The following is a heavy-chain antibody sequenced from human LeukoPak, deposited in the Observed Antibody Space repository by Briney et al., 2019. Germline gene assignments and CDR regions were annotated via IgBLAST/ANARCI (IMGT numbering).Heavy chain of an antibody. CDR2: IIPIFGTA. D-gene: IGHD2-21*02. Sequence: ASVKVSCKASGGTFSSYAISWVRQAPGQGLEWMGGIIPIFGTANYAQKFQGRVTITADESTSTAYMELSSLRSEDTAVYYCARSFCGGDCLEYFQHWGQGTLVTVSP. CDR1: GGTFSSYA. J-gene: IGHJ1*01. V-gene: IGHV1-69*13. CDR3: ARSFCGGDCLEYFQH.